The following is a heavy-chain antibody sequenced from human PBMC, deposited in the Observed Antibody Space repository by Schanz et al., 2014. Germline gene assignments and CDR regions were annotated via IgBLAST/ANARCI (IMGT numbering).Heavy chain of an antibody. CDR1: GFTFSFSG. CDR3: VKDLQRELLRDDHYYGMDV. Sequence: VFLVESGGGLVQPGGSLRLSCAASGFTFSFSGMQWVRQAPGKGLEWVAVILYDGSKTYYADSVKGRFTTSRDNSKNTMYLQMNSLRAEDTAVYYCVKDLQRELLRDDHYYGMDVWGQGTTVTVSS. J-gene: IGHJ6*02. CDR2: ILYDGSKT. V-gene: IGHV3-33*06. D-gene: IGHD1-26*01.